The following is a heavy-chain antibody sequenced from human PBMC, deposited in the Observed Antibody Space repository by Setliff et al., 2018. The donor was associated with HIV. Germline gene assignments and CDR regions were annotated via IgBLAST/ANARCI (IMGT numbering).Heavy chain of an antibody. CDR3: ARLQKLDDIYYLDD. Sequence: PSETLSLTCTVSGGSIATTTYYWGWIRQPPGKGLEWIGTIYYRSHSHYNPSLKSRVTMSVDTSKNQVSLKLTSVTAADTAVHFCARLQKLDDIYYLDDWGQGSLVTVSS. CDR2: IYYRSHS. V-gene: IGHV4-39*07. CDR1: GGSIATTTYY. D-gene: IGHD4-4*01. J-gene: IGHJ4*02.